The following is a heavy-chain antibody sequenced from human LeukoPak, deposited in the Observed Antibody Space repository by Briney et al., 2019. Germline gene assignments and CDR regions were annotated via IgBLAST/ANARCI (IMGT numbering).Heavy chain of an antibody. CDR1: NGSVNTYY. J-gene: IGHJ3*01. CDR2: VFYSGNT. D-gene: IGHD3-16*01. V-gene: IGHV4-59*02. CDR3: ARGLPGRDAFDV. Sequence: SETLSLTCTVPNGSVNTYYWSWIRQPPGKGLEWVGYVFYSGNTNYNPSLGSRVTISEDTSKNQFSLNLNSLTAADTAVYYCARGLPGRDAFDVWGQGTVVTVSS.